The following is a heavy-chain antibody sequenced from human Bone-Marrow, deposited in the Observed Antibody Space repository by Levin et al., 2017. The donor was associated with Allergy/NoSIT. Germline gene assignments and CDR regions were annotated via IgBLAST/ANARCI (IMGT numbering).Heavy chain of an antibody. CDR1: GASLNSGSNH. Sequence: LSETLSLTCTVSGASLNSGSNHWSWIRQSPGKGLEWIANIDYRGSTMYNPSLRSRVTISSDTSKNRFSLTLTSVTAADTAVYYCARDLDYYYYMDVWGKGTTVTVSS. V-gene: IGHV4-61*01. CDR2: IDYRGST. J-gene: IGHJ6*03. CDR3: ARDLDYYYYMDV.